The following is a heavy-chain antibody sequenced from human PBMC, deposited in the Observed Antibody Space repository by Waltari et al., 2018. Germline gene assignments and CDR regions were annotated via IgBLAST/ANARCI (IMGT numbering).Heavy chain of an antibody. Sequence: QVQLVQSGAEVKKPGASVKVACKASGYSFSDSLIHWVRQAPGQGLEFRGWMDPDAGGTTYPQRFQGRVAMTSDASISTVYMELGGLRSDDTAVYYCARDFSYGSVDYWGQGTLVTVSS. CDR1: GYSFSDSL. J-gene: IGHJ4*02. CDR3: ARDFSYGSVDY. D-gene: IGHD5-18*01. CDR2: MDPDAGGT. V-gene: IGHV1-2*02.